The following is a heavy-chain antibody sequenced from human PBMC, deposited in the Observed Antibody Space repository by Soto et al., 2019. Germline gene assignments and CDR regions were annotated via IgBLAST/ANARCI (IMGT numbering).Heavy chain of an antibody. J-gene: IGHJ6*02. V-gene: IGHV3-23*01. Sequence: EVQVLDSGGGLVQPGGSLRLSCVVSGFTFSSYAMSWVRQAPGKGLEWVSTVSGSGGKTYYADSVEGRFTISRDNSKDTVYLKLNSLRAEDTAVYYCAKVMGGYHYCPSCGMDVWGQGTTVTVSS. CDR1: GFTFSSYA. CDR2: VSGSGGKT. CDR3: AKVMGGYHYCPSCGMDV. D-gene: IGHD5-12*01.